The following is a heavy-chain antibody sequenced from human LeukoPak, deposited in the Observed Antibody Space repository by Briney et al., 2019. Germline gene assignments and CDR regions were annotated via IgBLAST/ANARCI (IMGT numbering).Heavy chain of an antibody. D-gene: IGHD6-13*01. CDR2: INHSGST. CDR1: GGSFSGYY. Sequence: SETLSLTCAVYGGSFSGYYWSWIRQPPGKGLEWIGEINHSGSTNYNPSLKSRVTISVDTSKNQFSLKLSSVTAADTAVYYCARGTAAAGWPFDYWGQGTLVTISS. V-gene: IGHV4-34*01. CDR3: ARGTAAAGWPFDY. J-gene: IGHJ4*02.